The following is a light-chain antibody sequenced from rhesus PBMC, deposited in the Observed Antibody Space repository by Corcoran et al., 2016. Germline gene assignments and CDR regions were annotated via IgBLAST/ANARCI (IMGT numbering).Light chain of an antibody. CDR2: KAS. Sequence: DIQMTQSPSSLSASVGDTVTITCRASQSISSWLDWYQQKPGKAPKLLIDKASSLQSGVPSRFRGSGSWTDFTLTISSLQPEDFATYYCLQYSSSPYSFGQGTKVEIK. J-gene: IGKJ2*01. CDR1: QSISSW. V-gene: IGKV1-22*01. CDR3: LQYSSSPYS.